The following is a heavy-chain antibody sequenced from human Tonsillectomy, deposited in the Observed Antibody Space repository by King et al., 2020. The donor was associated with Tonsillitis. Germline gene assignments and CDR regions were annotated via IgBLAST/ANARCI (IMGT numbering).Heavy chain of an antibody. CDR3: ARRHPYGHSDY. CDR2: VYFTGNT. CDR1: GGSISSYF. J-gene: IGHJ4*02. Sequence: VQLQESGSGLLKPSETLSLTCTVSGGSISSYFWSWIRQPPGKGLEWVGYVYFTGNTNYNPSLKSRVIISLDTSKSQFSLEFRSVTAADTAVYYCARRHPYGHSDYWGQGTLVTVSS. D-gene: IGHD2-21*01. V-gene: IGHV4-59*08.